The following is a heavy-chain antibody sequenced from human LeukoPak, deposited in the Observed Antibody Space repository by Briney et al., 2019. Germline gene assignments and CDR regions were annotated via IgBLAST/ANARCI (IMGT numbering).Heavy chain of an antibody. CDR2: INPNSGGT. CDR3: ARGEAYYAPVQH. J-gene: IGHJ1*01. D-gene: IGHD3-3*01. V-gene: IGHV1-2*02. CDR1: GYTFTGYY. Sequence: ASVKVPCKASGYTFTGYYMHWVRQAPGQGLEWMGWINPNSGGTNYAQKFQGRVTMTTDTSTSTAYMELRSLRSDDTAVYYCARGEAYYAPVQHWGQGTLVTVSS.